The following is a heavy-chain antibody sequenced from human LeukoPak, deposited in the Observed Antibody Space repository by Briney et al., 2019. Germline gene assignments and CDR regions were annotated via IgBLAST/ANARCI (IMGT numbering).Heavy chain of an antibody. D-gene: IGHD6-19*01. CDR3: ASWPHSSGWYNWFDP. V-gene: IGHV4-59*01. CDR2: IYYSGST. Sequence: TSETLSLTCTVSGGSISSYYWSWIRQPPGKGLEWIGYIYYSGSTNYNPSLKSRVTISVDTSKNQFSLKLSSVTAADTAVYYCASWPHSSGWYNWFDPWGQGTLVTVSS. J-gene: IGHJ5*02. CDR1: GGSISSYY.